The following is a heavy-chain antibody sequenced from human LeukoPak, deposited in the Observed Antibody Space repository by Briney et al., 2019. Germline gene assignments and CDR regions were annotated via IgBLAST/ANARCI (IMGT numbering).Heavy chain of an antibody. J-gene: IGHJ4*02. CDR2: IYYSGST. CDR1: GGSISSSSYY. CDR3: ARSGWPGY. V-gene: IGHV4-39*01. D-gene: IGHD6-19*01. Sequence: SETLSLTCTVSGGSISSSSYYWGWIRQPPGEGLEWIGSIYYSGSTYYNPSLKSRVTISVDTSKNQFSLKLSSVTAADTAVYYCARSGWPGYWGQGTLVTVSS.